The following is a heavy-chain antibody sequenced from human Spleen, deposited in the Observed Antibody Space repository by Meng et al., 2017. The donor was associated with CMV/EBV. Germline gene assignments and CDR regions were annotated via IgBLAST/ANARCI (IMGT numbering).Heavy chain of an antibody. CDR2: INHSGST. V-gene: IGHV4-34*01. CDR1: GGSFSGYY. CDR3: VRRRKQGGFDP. Sequence: SETLSLTCAVYGGSFSGYYWSWIRQPPGKGLEWIGEINHSGSTNYNPSLKSRVTISVDTSKNQFSLKLSSVTAADTAVYYCVRRRKQGGFDPWGQGILVTVSS. J-gene: IGHJ5*02.